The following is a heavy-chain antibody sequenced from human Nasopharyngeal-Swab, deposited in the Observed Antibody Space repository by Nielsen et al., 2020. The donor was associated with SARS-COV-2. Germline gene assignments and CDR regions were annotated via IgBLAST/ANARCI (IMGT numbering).Heavy chain of an antibody. Sequence: ASVKVSCKASGYTFTSYGISWVRQAHGQGLEWMGWISAYNGNTNYAQKLQGRVTMTTDTSTSTAYMELRSLRSDDTAVYYCARDEGAIVVVVAAISYYYYYGMDVWGQGTTVTFSS. J-gene: IGHJ6*02. D-gene: IGHD2-15*01. CDR2: ISAYNGNT. CDR1: GYTFTSYG. V-gene: IGHV1-18*01. CDR3: ARDEGAIVVVVAAISYYYYYGMDV.